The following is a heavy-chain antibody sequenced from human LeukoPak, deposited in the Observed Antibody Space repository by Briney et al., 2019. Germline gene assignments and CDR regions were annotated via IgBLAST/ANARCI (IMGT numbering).Heavy chain of an antibody. J-gene: IGHJ4*02. CDR1: GYTFTSYY. D-gene: IGHD2-2*01. CDR3: ARVVPGYCSSTSCSGGPDY. Sequence: ASVKVSCKASGYTFTSYYMHWVRQAPGQGLEWMGIINPSGGSTSYAQKFQGRVTMTRDTSTSTVYMELSSLRSEDTAVYYCARVVPGYCSSTSCSGGPDYWGQGTWSPSPQ. V-gene: IGHV1-46*01. CDR2: INPSGGST.